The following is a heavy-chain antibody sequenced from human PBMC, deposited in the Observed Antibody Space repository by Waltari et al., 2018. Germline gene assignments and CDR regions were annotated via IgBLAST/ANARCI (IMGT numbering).Heavy chain of an antibody. CDR2: IYPVGSDT. CDR1: GYTFTNYW. Sequence: EVQLVQSGAEVKKPGEFLKISCKGSGYTFTNYWIGWLRQMPGKGLEWMGIIYPVGSDTRYNPAFQGQGTISADKSISTAYLQWSSLKASDTAMYYCARLHEGYSYGYQDYWGQGTLVTVSS. J-gene: IGHJ4*02. V-gene: IGHV5-51*01. D-gene: IGHD5-18*01. CDR3: ARLHEGYSYGYQDY.